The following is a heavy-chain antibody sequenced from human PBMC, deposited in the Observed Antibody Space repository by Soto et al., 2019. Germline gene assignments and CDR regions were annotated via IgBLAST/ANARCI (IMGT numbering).Heavy chain of an antibody. J-gene: IGHJ4*02. Sequence: EVQLVESAGNLVQPGGSLRLSCAVSGFTFSHYWMTWVRQAPGKGLEWVANIKEDGSQKNYVDSVKGRFTVSRDNAKNSLYLQMNSLSAEDTAVYYCARSGSEVDYWGQGTLVIVSS. V-gene: IGHV3-7*01. D-gene: IGHD3-10*01. CDR1: GFTFSHYW. CDR3: ARSGSEVDY. CDR2: IKEDGSQK.